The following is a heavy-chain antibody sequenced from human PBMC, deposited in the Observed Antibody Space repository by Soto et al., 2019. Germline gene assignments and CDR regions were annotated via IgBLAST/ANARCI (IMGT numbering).Heavy chain of an antibody. CDR3: SRQYYDFRSGYPYYFDY. CDR1: GYTFTSYG. J-gene: IGHJ4*02. CDR2: ISAYNGNT. V-gene: IGHV1-18*04. D-gene: IGHD3-3*01. Sequence: APVEVSCKTSGYTFTSYGISWVRQAHGQGLEWMGWISAYNGNTNYAQKLQGRVTMTTDTSTSTAYMELRSLRSDDTAVYYCSRQYYDFRSGYPYYFDYWGQRTLVTVAS.